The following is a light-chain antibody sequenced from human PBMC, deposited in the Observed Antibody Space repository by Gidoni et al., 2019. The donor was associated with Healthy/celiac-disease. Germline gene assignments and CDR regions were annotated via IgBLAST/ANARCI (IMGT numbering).Light chain of an antibody. V-gene: IGKV1-33*01. Sequence: DIQMTQSPSSLSASVGDRVTITCQARQDISNYLNWYQQKPGKAPKLLIYDASNLETGVPSRFSGSGSGTDFTFTISSLQPEDIATYYCQQYDNLPTWTFXQXTKVEIK. J-gene: IGKJ1*01. CDR2: DAS. CDR1: QDISNY. CDR3: QQYDNLPTWT.